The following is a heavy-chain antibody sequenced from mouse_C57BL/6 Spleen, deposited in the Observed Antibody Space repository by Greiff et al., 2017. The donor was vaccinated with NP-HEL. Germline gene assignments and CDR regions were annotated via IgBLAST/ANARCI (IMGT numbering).Heavy chain of an antibody. Sequence: QVQLQQSGAELVKPGASVKLSCKAYGYTFTESTIHWVKQRSGQGLEWIGWFYPGSGSIKYNEKFKDKATLTTDKSSSTVYMELSRLTSEDSAVYFCARHDPYYYGSSYFDYWGQGTTLTVSS. CDR1: GYTFTEST. J-gene: IGHJ2*01. V-gene: IGHV1-62-2*01. CDR3: ARHDPYYYGSSYFDY. CDR2: FYPGSGSI. D-gene: IGHD1-1*01.